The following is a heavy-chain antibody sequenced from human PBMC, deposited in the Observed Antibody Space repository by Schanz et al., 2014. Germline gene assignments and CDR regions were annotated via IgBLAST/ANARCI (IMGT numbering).Heavy chain of an antibody. CDR1: GFTFSRYG. J-gene: IGHJ4*02. V-gene: IGHV3-33*06. Sequence: QVQLVESGGGVVQPGRSLRLSCAASGFTFSRYGMHWVRQAPGKGLEWVAATRYDGNNKYYVDSVKGRFTISRDNLKNTVYLQMNSLRAEDTAVYYCAKDHAGSDILTALGNWGQGTLVTVSS. CDR3: AKDHAGSDILTALGN. D-gene: IGHD3-9*01. CDR2: TRYDGNNK.